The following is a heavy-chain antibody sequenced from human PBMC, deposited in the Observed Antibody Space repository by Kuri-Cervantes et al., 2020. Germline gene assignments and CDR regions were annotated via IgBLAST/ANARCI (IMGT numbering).Heavy chain of an antibody. CDR3: VRDRPFLWIDTYYYYYGMDV. J-gene: IGHJ6*02. CDR2: ISSSGSTI. Sequence: GESLKISCAASRFTFSDYYMSWIRQAPGKGLEWVSYISSSGSTIYYADSVKGRFTISRDNAKNSLYLQMNSLRADDTAVYYCVRDRPFLWIDTYYYYYGMDVWGQGTTVTVSS. D-gene: IGHD2-2*03. CDR1: RFTFSDYY. V-gene: IGHV3-11*04.